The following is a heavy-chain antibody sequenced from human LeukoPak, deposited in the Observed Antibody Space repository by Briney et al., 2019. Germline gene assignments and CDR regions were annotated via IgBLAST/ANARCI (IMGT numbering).Heavy chain of an antibody. Sequence: SETLSLTCAVYGGSFSGYYWSWIRQPPGKGLEWIGEINHSGSTNYNPSLKSRVTISVDTSKNQFSLKLSSVTAADTAVYYCARVATYYYGSGSYWNWFDPWGQGTLVTVSS. D-gene: IGHD3-10*01. J-gene: IGHJ5*02. CDR3: ARVATYYYGSGSYWNWFDP. CDR1: GGSFSGYY. V-gene: IGHV4-34*01. CDR2: INHSGST.